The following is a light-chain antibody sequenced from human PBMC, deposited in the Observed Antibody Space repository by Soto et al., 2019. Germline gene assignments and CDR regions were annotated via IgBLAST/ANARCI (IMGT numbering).Light chain of an antibody. V-gene: IGLV1-51*01. CDR3: GTWDSSLTVAV. J-gene: IGLJ2*01. CDR2: GND. CDR1: SSNIGNND. Sequence: QSVLTQPPSVSAAPGQKVSISCSGSSSNIGNNDVSWYQQLPGTAPKLLIYGNDKRPSGIPDRFSGSKSGTSATLGITGLQAGDEADYYCGTWDSSLTVAVFGGGTKLTVL.